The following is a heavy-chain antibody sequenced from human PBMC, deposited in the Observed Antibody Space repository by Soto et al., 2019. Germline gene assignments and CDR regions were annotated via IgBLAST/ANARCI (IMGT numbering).Heavy chain of an antibody. CDR1: GFTFSSYA. CDR3: AKDVLGYYTSGVSYTALG. V-gene: IGHV3-23*01. Sequence: EVQLLESGGGLVLPGGSLRLSCTASGFTFSSYAMSWVRQAPGKGLEWVSLISGGGDSTDYADSVKGRFTISRDNSKNTLYLQMNSLRAEDTAVYYCAKDVLGYYTSGVSYTALGWGQGTLVTVSS. CDR2: ISGGGDST. D-gene: IGHD2-8*01. J-gene: IGHJ4*02.